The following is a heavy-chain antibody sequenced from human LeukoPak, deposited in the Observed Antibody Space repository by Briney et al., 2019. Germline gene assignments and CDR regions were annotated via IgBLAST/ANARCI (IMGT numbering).Heavy chain of an antibody. Sequence: GASMKVSCKSSGFTFTDHYIHRVRQGPGQGLEWMGYISPHSTSTSSPQEFQGRVTMTRDTSMTTAYMELTRLTSDDTAVYYCVREGEGPLSKDFDYWGQGTLVTVSS. D-gene: IGHD2/OR15-2a*01. CDR1: GFTFTDHY. CDR3: VREGEGPLSKDFDY. J-gene: IGHJ4*02. CDR2: ISPHSTST. V-gene: IGHV1-2*02.